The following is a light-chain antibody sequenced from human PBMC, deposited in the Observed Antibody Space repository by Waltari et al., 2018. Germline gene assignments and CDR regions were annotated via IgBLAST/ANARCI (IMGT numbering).Light chain of an antibody. CDR1: QSVGRT. J-gene: IGKJ1*01. V-gene: IGKV3-20*01. CDR3: QHYLRLPVA. Sequence: EIVLTQSPGTLSLSPGERATLSCRASQSVGRTLAWYQQRPGQAPRLLMYGASIRAADIPDRFAGSGSGTDFSLTINRLESEDLAVYYCQHYLRLPVAFGQGTKVEIK. CDR2: GAS.